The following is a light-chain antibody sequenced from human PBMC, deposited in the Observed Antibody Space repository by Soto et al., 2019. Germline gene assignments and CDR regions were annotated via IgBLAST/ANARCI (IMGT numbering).Light chain of an antibody. CDR3: SSYTSSSTLEDVV. V-gene: IGLV2-14*01. J-gene: IGLJ2*01. CDR1: SSDVGGYNY. CDR2: EVS. Sequence: QPVLTQPASVSGSPGQSITISCTGTSSDVGGYNYVSWYQQHPGKAPKLMIYEVSNRPSGVSNRFSGSKSGNTASLTISGLQAEDEADYYCSSYTSSSTLEDVVFGGGTKLTVL.